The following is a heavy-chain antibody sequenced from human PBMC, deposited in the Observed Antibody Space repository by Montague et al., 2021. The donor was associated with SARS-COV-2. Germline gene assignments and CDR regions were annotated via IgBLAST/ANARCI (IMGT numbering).Heavy chain of an antibody. CDR1: GFTFSSYG. Sequence: SLRLSCAASGFTFSSYGMHWVRQAPGKGLEWVAVIWYDGSNKYYADSVKGRFTISRDNSKNTLYLQMNSLRAEDTAVYYCARDLVGATYFDYWSQGTLVTVSS. CDR3: ARDLVGATYFDY. V-gene: IGHV3-33*01. CDR2: IWYDGSNK. J-gene: IGHJ4*02. D-gene: IGHD1-26*01.